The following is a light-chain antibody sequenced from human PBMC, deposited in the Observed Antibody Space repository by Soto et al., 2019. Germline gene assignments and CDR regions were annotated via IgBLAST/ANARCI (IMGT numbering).Light chain of an antibody. CDR1: QSVNSY. V-gene: IGKV3-11*01. J-gene: IGKJ4*01. CDR3: QQRSDWPLT. CDR2: DAS. Sequence: EIVLTQSPATLSLSPGERATLSCRASQSVNSYLAWYQQKPGQPPRLLIYDASNRATGIPARFSGSGSGTGFTLTISTLEPEDFAVYYCQQRSDWPLTFGGGPKVEIK.